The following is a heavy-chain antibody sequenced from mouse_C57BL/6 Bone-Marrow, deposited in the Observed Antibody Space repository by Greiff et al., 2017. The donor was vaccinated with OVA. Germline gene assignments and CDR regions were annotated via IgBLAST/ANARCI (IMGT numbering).Heavy chain of an antibody. D-gene: IGHD2-4*01. Sequence: EVQLQESGAELVRPGASVKLSCTASGFNIKDDYMHWVKQRPEQGLEWIGWIDPENGDTEYASKFQGKATITADTSSNTAYLQLSSLTSEDTAVYYCATAMISYYFDYWGQGTTLTVSS. V-gene: IGHV14-4*01. CDR1: GFNIKDDY. CDR2: IDPENGDT. J-gene: IGHJ2*01. CDR3: ATAMISYYFDY.